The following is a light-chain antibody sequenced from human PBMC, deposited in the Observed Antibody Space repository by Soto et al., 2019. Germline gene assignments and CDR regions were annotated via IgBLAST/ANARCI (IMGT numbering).Light chain of an antibody. CDR3: ATWDDNFNGPV. J-gene: IGLJ2*01. Sequence: QSVLTQPPSASGTPGQRVTMSCSGSSSNIGKNSVHWYRQLPGTAPELLIYNNNQWSSGVPDRFSGFKSGSSASLAIGGLQSEDEADYYCATWDDNFNGPVFGGGTKVTVL. V-gene: IGLV1-44*01. CDR1: SSNIGKNS. CDR2: NNN.